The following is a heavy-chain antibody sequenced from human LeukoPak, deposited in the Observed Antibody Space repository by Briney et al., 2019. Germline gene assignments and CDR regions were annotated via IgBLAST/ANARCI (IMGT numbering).Heavy chain of an antibody. D-gene: IGHD2-2*02. CDR1: GFIFSSYW. CDR3: ARRSSAIPSYFDL. CDR2: INSDGSST. Sequence: GGSLRLSCAASGFIFSSYWMHWVRQAPGKGLVWVSRINSDGSSTSYADSVKGRFTISRDNPKHTLYLQMNSLRAEDTAVYYCARRSSAIPSYFDLWGRGTLVTVSS. V-gene: IGHV3-74*01. J-gene: IGHJ2*01.